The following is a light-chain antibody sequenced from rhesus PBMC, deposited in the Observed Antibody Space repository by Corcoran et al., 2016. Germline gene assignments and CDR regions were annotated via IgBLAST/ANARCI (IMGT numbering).Light chain of an antibody. CDR1: QSLLDSEDGNPY. CDR3: MQALEFPWT. J-gene: IGKJ1*01. Sequence: DIVMTQTPLSLPVTPGEPASISCRSSQSLLDSEDGNPYLDWYLQKPGQSPQLLIYEVSNRACGVPDRFSGSGSDTDFTLKISRVESEDVGVYYCMQALEFPWTFGQGTKVEIQ. CDR2: EVS. V-gene: IGKV2-104*02.